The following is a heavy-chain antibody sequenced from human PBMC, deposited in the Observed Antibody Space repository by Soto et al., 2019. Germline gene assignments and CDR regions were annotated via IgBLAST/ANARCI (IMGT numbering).Heavy chain of an antibody. V-gene: IGHV3-30*04. J-gene: IGHJ4*02. CDR1: GFTFSKCA. Sequence: QVQLVESGGGVVQPGRSLRLSCAASGFTFSKCAMHWVRQAPGKGLEWVTVISNDGRDKKYTDSVKGRFTISRDNSKNTLYLQLNSLRAEDMAVYYGAKDGSRGPAEYYFDYWGQGTLVTVSS. CDR3: AKDGSRGPAEYYFDY. CDR2: ISNDGRDK. D-gene: IGHD2-2*01.